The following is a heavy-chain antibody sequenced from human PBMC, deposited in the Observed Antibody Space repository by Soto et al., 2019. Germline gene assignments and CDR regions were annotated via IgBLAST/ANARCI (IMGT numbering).Heavy chain of an antibody. CDR2: IDPTDSYT. CDR3: ARLSRASFALDV. CDR1: GYNFITDW. J-gene: IGHJ6*02. Sequence: EVQLVQSGAEVKKPGESLTISCKGSGYNFITDWISWLRQMPGKGLEWMGRIDPTDSYTKYSPSFEGHVTISADKSISTAYLQWSSRKASDSAVYYCARLSRASFALDVWGQRTTVTV. D-gene: IGHD3-16*01. V-gene: IGHV5-10-1*03.